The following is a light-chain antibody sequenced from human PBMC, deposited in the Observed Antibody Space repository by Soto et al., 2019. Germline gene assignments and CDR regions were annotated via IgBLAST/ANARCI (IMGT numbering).Light chain of an antibody. J-gene: IGKJ4*01. Sequence: EVVMRQSPAPLSVPPGEGATPSSRASQGIGDTLAWYQHKPGQTPSLPIYDKSTRATGVPARFSGSRSGTEFTLTINSLQSEDFAVYYCQRYNNWPLTFGGGTKVESK. CDR3: QRYNNWPLT. CDR1: QGIGDT. CDR2: DKS. V-gene: IGKV3-15*01.